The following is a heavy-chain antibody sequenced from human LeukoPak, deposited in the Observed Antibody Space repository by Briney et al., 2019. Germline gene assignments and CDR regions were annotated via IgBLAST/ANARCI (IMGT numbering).Heavy chain of an antibody. CDR1: GFTFSKYA. Sequence: GGSLRLSCAASGFTFSKYAMSWVRQAPGKGLKWISGISGSGGSTDYADSVKGRFTISRDNSKNTLYLQMNSLRAEDTAVYYCARAPHYYDSSGYNAPFDYWGQGTLVTVSS. V-gene: IGHV3-23*01. J-gene: IGHJ4*02. CDR2: ISGSGGST. CDR3: ARAPHYYDSSGYNAPFDY. D-gene: IGHD3-22*01.